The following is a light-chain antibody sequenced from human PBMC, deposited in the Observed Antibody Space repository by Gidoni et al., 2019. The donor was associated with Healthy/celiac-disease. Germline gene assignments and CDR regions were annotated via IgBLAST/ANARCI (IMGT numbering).Light chain of an antibody. CDR3: CSYAGSYRGVV. CDR1: SSDVGGYNY. CDR2: DVS. Sequence: QSALTQPRSVSGSPGQSVTISCTGTSSDVGGYNYVSWYQQPPGKAPNLMIYDVSKRPSGVPDRFSGSKSGNTASLTISGLQAEDEADYYCCSYAGSYRGVVFGGGTKLTVL. V-gene: IGLV2-11*01. J-gene: IGLJ2*01.